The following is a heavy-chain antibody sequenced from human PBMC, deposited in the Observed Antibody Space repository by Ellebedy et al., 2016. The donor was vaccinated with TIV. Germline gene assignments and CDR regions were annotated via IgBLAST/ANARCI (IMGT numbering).Heavy chain of an antibody. Sequence: HTGGSLRLSCAASGFTFSNYWMHWVRQGPGGGLVWVSRTSSDGSSTTYADSVKGRFTVHRDNAEHTVYLQMNSLRAEDTAVYYCASSWGGGGIDSWGQGTLVNVSS. CDR2: TSSDGSST. D-gene: IGHD6-6*01. V-gene: IGHV3-74*01. J-gene: IGHJ4*02. CDR3: ASSWGGGGIDS. CDR1: GFTFSNYW.